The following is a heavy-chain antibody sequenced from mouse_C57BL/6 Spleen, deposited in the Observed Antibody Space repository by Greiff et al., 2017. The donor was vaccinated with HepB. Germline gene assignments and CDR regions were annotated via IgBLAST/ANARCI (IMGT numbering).Heavy chain of an antibody. Sequence: VQLQQSGPVLVKPGASVKMSCKASGYTFTDYYMNWVKQSHGKSLEWIGVINPYNGGTSYNQKFKGKATLTVDKSSSTAYMELNSLTSEDSAVYDCARHSYYSYAMDYWGQGTSVTVSS. CDR2: INPYNGGT. J-gene: IGHJ4*01. CDR3: ARHSYYSYAMDY. CDR1: GYTFTDYY. V-gene: IGHV1-19*01. D-gene: IGHD2-12*01.